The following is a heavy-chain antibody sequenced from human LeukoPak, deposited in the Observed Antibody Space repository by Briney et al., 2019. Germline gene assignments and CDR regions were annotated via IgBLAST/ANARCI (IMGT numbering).Heavy chain of an antibody. CDR1: GFNVGSKY. CDR2: LYSGSDT. J-gene: IGHJ2*01. CDR3: ARVGDHFHWYFDL. V-gene: IGHV3-53*01. D-gene: IGHD3-10*01. Sequence: LPGGSLRLSCAASGFNVGSKYMDWVRQAPGKGLEWVSILYSGSDTYYSDSVKGRFTISRDDSKNTLSLQMNSLRTEDTAVYYCARVGDHFHWYFDLWGSGTLVTVSS.